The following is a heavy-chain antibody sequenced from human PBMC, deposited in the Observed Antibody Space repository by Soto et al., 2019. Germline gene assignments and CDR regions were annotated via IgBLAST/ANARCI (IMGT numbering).Heavy chain of an antibody. D-gene: IGHD3-9*01. CDR2: SYSTGGT. CDR3: ARDREPDGIWTFDS. J-gene: IGHJ4*02. Sequence: GSLRLSCATSGFILDRYTMGWVRQAPGKGLEWVAESYSTGGTEYADSVKGRFTIFRDESKSTLFLQMNNLGVGDTALYYCARDREPDGIWTFDSWGQGTLVTVSS. V-gene: IGHV3-23*01. CDR1: GFILDRYT.